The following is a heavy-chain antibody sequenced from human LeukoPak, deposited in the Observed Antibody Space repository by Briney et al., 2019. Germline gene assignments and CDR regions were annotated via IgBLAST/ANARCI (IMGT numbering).Heavy chain of an antibody. CDR3: ARSETSSGYYSYFDY. D-gene: IGHD3-22*01. J-gene: IGHJ4*02. Sequence: SETLSLTCAVYGGSFSGYYWSWIRQPPGKGLEWIGEINHSGSTNYNPSLKSRVTISVDTSKNQFSLKLSSVTAADTAVYYCARSETSSGYYSYFDYWGQGTLVTVSS. V-gene: IGHV4-34*01. CDR1: GGSFSGYY. CDR2: INHSGST.